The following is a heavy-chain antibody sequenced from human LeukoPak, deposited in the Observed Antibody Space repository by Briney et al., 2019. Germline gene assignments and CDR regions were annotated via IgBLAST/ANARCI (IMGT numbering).Heavy chain of an antibody. D-gene: IGHD3-3*01. CDR1: GGSIGSSSYY. CDR3: ARLFNDSYYDFWSGYYRFIGPFDY. Sequence: SETLSLTCTVSGGSIGSSSYYWGWIRQPPGKGLEWIGSIYYSGSTYYNPSLKSRVTISVDTSKNQFSLKLSSVTAADTAVYYCARLFNDSYYDFWSGYYRFIGPFDYWGQGTLVTVSS. CDR2: IYYSGST. J-gene: IGHJ4*02. V-gene: IGHV4-39*01.